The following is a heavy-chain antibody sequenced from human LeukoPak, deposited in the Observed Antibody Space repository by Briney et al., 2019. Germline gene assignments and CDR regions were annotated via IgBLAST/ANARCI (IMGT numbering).Heavy chain of an antibody. CDR3: ATFWSGYLYYYYYYMDV. D-gene: IGHD3-3*01. CDR1: GFTFSSYA. Sequence: GGSLRLSCAASGFTFSSYAMSWVRQAPGKGLEWVSAISGSGGSTYYADSVKGRFTISRDNSKNTLYLQMNSLRAEDTAVYYCATFWSGYLYYYYYYMDVWGKGTTVTVSS. CDR2: ISGSGGST. V-gene: IGHV3-23*01. J-gene: IGHJ6*03.